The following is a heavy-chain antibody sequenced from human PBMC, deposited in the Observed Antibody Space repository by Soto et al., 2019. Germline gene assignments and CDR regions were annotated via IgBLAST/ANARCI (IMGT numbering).Heavy chain of an antibody. CDR3: ATKYYDILTGFVDY. Sequence: GGSLRLSCAASGFTFSSYAMSWVRQAPGKGLEWVSAISGSGGSTYYADSVKGRFTISRDNSKNTLYLQMNSLRAEDTAVYYCATKYYDILTGFVDYWGQGTLVTVSS. V-gene: IGHV3-23*01. CDR2: ISGSGGST. D-gene: IGHD3-9*01. J-gene: IGHJ4*02. CDR1: GFTFSSYA.